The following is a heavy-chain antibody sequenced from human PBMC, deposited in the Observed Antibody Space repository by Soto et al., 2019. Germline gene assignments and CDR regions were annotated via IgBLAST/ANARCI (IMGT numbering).Heavy chain of an antibody. CDR3: ARDSSPPYSSSYYYYYMDV. J-gene: IGHJ6*03. CDR1: GYTFTGYY. V-gene: IGHV1-2*04. D-gene: IGHD6-13*01. Sequence: GASVKVSCKASGYTFTGYYMHWVRQAPGQGLEWMGWINPNSGGTNYAQKFQGWVTMTRDTSISIAYMELSRLRSDDTAVYYCARDSSPPYSSSYYYYYMDVWGKGTTVTVSS. CDR2: INPNSGGT.